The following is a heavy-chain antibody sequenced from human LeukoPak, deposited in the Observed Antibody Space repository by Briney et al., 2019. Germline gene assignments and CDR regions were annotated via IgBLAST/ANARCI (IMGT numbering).Heavy chain of an antibody. Sequence: PGGSLRLSCVASGFTFNNYAIHWVRQAPGKGPEWVAVISFDGSSKNYADSVRGRFTISRDNSKNTLYLQMNSLRAEDTAVYYCARDRGSSWSGGYFQHWGQGTLVTVSS. CDR1: GFTFNNYA. D-gene: IGHD6-13*01. J-gene: IGHJ1*01. CDR2: ISFDGSSK. V-gene: IGHV3-30-3*01. CDR3: ARDRGSSWSGGYFQH.